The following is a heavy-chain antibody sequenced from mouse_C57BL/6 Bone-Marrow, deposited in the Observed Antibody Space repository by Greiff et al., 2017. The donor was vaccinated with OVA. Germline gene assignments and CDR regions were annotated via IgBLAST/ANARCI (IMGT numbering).Heavy chain of an antibody. V-gene: IGHV6-6*01. Sequence: VQLKESGGGLVQPGGSMKLSCAASGFTFSDAWMDWVRQSPEKGLEWVAEIRNKANNHATYYAESVKGRFTISRDDSKSSVYLQMNSLRAEYTVIYYCTRQLRLRLYAKDYWGQGTSVTVSA. D-gene: IGHD3-2*02. CDR3: TRQLRLRLYAKDY. J-gene: IGHJ4*01. CDR2: IRNKANNHAT. CDR1: GFTFSDAW.